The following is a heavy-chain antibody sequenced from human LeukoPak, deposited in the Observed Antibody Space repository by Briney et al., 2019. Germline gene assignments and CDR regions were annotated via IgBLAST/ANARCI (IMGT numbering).Heavy chain of an antibody. V-gene: IGHV4-4*07. CDR2: IYTSGST. CDR3: ARGNTLCSGGSCSTNIDY. J-gene: IGHJ4*02. D-gene: IGHD2-15*01. Sequence: PSETLSLTCTVSGGSISPYYWSWIRQPAGKGLEWIGRIYTSGSTNYNPSLKSRVTMSVDTSKNQFSLKLSSMTAADTAVYYCARGNTLCSGGSCSTNIDYWGQGTLVTVSS. CDR1: GGSISPYY.